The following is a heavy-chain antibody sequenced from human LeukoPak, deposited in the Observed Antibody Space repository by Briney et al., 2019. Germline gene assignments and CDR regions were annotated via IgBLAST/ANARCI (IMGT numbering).Heavy chain of an antibody. CDR1: GYTFTANY. V-gene: IGHV1-2*02. J-gene: IGHJ4*02. D-gene: IGHD1-26*01. CDR2: INPNGGGT. Sequence: GASVKVSCKASGYTFTANYMHWVRQAPGQGLEWMGWINPNGGGTKYAQKSQGRVTMTRDTSISTAYMELSRLTSDDTALYYCARHDGTYFWGQGTLVTVSS. CDR3: ARHDGTYF.